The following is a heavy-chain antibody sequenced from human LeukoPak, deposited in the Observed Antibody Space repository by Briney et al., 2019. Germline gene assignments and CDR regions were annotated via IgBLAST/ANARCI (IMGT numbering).Heavy chain of an antibody. CDR2: IRHDGSNK. CDR3: AKDRLTTVTPGFFDY. D-gene: IGHD4-17*01. J-gene: IGHJ4*02. CDR1: GFTFSSYG. Sequence: PGGSLRLSCAASGFTFSSYGMHWVRQAPGKGLEWVAFIRHDGSNKYYADSVKGRFTISRDNSKNTLYLQMNSLRAEDTAVYYCAKDRLTTVTPGFFDYWGQGTLVTVSS. V-gene: IGHV3-30*02.